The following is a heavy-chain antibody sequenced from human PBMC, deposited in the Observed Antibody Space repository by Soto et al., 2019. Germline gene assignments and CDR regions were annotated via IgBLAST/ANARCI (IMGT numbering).Heavy chain of an antibody. V-gene: IGHV3-23*01. CDR2: ISGSGGST. Sequence: PGGSLRLSCAASGFTFSGYAMSWVRQSPGKGLEWVSAISGSGGSTYYADSVKGRFTISRDNSKNTLYLQMNSLRAEDTAVYYCAAKTYDFWSGYPQFYGMDVWGQGTTVTVSS. D-gene: IGHD3-3*01. CDR1: GFTFSGYA. CDR3: AAKTYDFWSGYPQFYGMDV. J-gene: IGHJ6*02.